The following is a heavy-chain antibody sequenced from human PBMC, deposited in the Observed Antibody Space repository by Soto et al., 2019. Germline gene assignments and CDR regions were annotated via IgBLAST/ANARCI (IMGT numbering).Heavy chain of an antibody. V-gene: IGHV1-69*01. J-gene: IGHJ3*01. CDR1: GGTLNKHA. CDR2: IIPMFGIA. Sequence: QVQLVQSGAEVKKPGSSVKVSCRASGGTLNKHAITWVRRAPGLGLEWLGGIIPMFGIANYPQKFQGRVTITADDSTNTSQMELNCLTSDDTAVYYCARGGTSGWLKGAYDVWGQGTMVTVSS. D-gene: IGHD6-19*01. CDR3: ARGGTSGWLKGAYDV.